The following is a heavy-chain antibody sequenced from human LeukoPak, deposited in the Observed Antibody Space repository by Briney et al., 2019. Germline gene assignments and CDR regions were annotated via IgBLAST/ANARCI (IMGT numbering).Heavy chain of an antibody. CDR3: ATGGVGVVVITDAFDI. D-gene: IGHD3-22*01. V-gene: IGHV1-24*01. J-gene: IGHJ3*02. Sequence: ASVKVSCKVSGYTLTELSMHWVRQAPGKGLEWMGGFDPEDGETIYAQKFQGRVTMTEDTSTDTAYMEMSSLRSEDTAVYYCATGGVGVVVITDAFDIWGQGTMVTVSS. CDR1: GYTLTELS. CDR2: FDPEDGET.